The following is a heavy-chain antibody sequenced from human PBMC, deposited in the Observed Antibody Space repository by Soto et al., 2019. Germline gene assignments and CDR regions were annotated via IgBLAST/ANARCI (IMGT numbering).Heavy chain of an antibody. CDR2: ISSSSSYI. Sequence: GGSLRLSCAASRFTFSSYSMNWVRQAPGKGLEWVSSISSSSSYIYYADSVKGRFTISRDNSKNTVYLQMDSLRADDSAIYYCARDSGIPNDYWGQGTLVTVSS. CDR3: ARDSGIPNDY. J-gene: IGHJ4*02. CDR1: RFTFSSYS. D-gene: IGHD1-1*01. V-gene: IGHV3-21*04.